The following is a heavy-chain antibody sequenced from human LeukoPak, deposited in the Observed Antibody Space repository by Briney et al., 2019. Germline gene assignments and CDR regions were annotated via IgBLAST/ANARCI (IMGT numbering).Heavy chain of an antibody. Sequence: SETLSLTCTVYGDSISSDYYYWSWIRQPAGKGLEWIRRISSSGSTNYNPSLKSRVTISVDTSKNQFSLKLSSVTAADTAVYYCARECHRFYFYYMDVCGKGSTVSVSS. CDR1: GDSISSDYYY. V-gene: IGHV4-61*02. CDR2: ISSSGST. J-gene: IGHJ6*03. D-gene: IGHD2-2*01. CDR3: ARECHRFYFYYMDV.